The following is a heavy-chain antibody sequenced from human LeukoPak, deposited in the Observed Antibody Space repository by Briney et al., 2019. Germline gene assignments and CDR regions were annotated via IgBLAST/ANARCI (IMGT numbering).Heavy chain of an antibody. J-gene: IGHJ4*02. Sequence: PGGSLRLSCAASGFTFSSYGMHWVRQAPGKGLEWVAVIWYDGSNKYYADSVKGRFTISRDNSKNTLYLQMNSLRAEDTAVYYCAKDLFSAGNYYFDYWGQGTLVTVSS. D-gene: IGHD1-7*01. V-gene: IGHV3-33*06. CDR2: IWYDGSNK. CDR1: GFTFSSYG. CDR3: AKDLFSAGNYYFDY.